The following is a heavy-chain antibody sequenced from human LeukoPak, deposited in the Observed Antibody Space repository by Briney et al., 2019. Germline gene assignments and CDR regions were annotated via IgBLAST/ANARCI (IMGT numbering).Heavy chain of an antibody. D-gene: IGHD3-22*01. J-gene: IGHJ4*02. CDR2: IGGSGRST. CDR1: GFTFSSYA. V-gene: IGHV3-23*01. Sequence: GGSLRLSCAASGFTFSSYAMSWVRQAPGKGLEWVSAIGGSGRSTYYADSVKGRFTTSRDNSKKTLYLQMNSLRAEDTAVYYCAKAPTYYYDSSGLNFDYWGQGTLVTVSS. CDR3: AKAPTYYYDSSGLNFDY.